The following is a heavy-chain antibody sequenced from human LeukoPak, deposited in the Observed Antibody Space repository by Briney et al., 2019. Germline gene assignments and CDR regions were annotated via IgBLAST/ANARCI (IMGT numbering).Heavy chain of an antibody. V-gene: IGHV3-13*04. J-gene: IGHJ2*01. CDR3: VREGFCGVDCPAYFDL. Sequence: GGSLRLSCAASGFALSSYDIHWVRQTTGKGLEWVSAIFTTGGTYYPGSVEGRFIISRDNVQNSFHLQMNSLRDADTAVYYCVREGFCGVDCPAYFDLWGRGTLVTVSS. CDR1: GFALSSYD. D-gene: IGHD2-21*02. CDR2: IFTTGGT.